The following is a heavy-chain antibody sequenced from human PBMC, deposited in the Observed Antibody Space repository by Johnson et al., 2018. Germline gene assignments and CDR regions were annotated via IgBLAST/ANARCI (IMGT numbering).Heavy chain of an antibody. CDR2: INHSGCT. D-gene: IGHD6-13*01. V-gene: IGHV4-34*01. J-gene: IGHJ6*03. CDR3: AKDWLYSSPGYYYDMGV. CDR1: GGSFSGYY. Sequence: QVQLQQWGAGLLKPSETLSLTCAVYGGSFSGYYWSWIRQPPGKGLAWIGEINHSGCTYYNPSLKSRVTVAVNTSKNKFSLRLISVPAADTAVYYCAKDWLYSSPGYYYDMGVGGKGTTVTVAS.